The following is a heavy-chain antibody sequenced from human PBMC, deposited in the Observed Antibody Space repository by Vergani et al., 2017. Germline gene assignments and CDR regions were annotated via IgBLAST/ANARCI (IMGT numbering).Heavy chain of an antibody. CDR3: AKVCCSTSCHYGWRALDV. CDR1: GFTFNSYA. CDR2: INNNVGIT. V-gene: IGHV3-23*01. Sequence: EGQLLESGGGLIQPGGSLRLSCAASGFTFNSYAMTWVRQAPGTGLEWVSGINNNVGITYYADSVKGRCTISRDNSKNTLYLQMTDLRDENTATYYCAKVCCSTSCHYGWRALDVWGHGTMVTVSS. J-gene: IGHJ3*01. D-gene: IGHD2-2*01.